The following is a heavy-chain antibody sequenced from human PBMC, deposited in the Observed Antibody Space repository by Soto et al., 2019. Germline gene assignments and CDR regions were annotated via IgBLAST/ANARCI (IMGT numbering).Heavy chain of an antibody. D-gene: IGHD3-16*01. CDR2: IYYSGST. V-gene: IGHV4-31*03. CDR1: GDSISSGFYY. Sequence: SETLSLTCTVSGDSISSGFYYWSWIRQHPGKGLEWIGYIYYSGSTYYNPSLKSRVTISVDTSKNQFSLKLSSVTAADTAVYYCATSLGVSSLDYWGQGTLVTVSS. CDR3: ATSLGVSSLDY. J-gene: IGHJ4*02.